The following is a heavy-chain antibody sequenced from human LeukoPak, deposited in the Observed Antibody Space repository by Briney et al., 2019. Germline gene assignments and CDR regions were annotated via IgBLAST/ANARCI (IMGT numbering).Heavy chain of an antibody. D-gene: IGHD2-2*01. J-gene: IGHJ6*02. CDR2: INHSGST. CDR1: GGSFSGYY. Sequence: SETLSLTCAVYGGSFSGYYWSWIRQPPGKGLEWIGEINHSGSTNYNPSLKSRVTISVDKSKNQFSLKLSSVTAADTAVYYCARALYCSSTSCYGEYYYYGMDVWGQGTTVTVSS. CDR3: ARALYCSSTSCYGEYYYYGMDV. V-gene: IGHV4-34*01.